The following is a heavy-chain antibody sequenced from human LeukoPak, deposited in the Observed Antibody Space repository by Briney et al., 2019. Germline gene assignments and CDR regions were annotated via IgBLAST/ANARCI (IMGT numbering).Heavy chain of an antibody. CDR3: ARGNNWNYVPFDY. D-gene: IGHD1-7*01. J-gene: IGHJ4*02. Sequence: SQTLSLTCAISGDSVSSNSAAWTWIRQSPSRGLEWLGRTYYRSKWYNDYAISVKCRITINPDTSKNQFSLQLNSVTPEDTAVYYCARGNNWNYVPFDYWGQGTLVTVSS. CDR2: TYYRSKWYN. V-gene: IGHV6-1*01. CDR1: GDSVSSNSAA.